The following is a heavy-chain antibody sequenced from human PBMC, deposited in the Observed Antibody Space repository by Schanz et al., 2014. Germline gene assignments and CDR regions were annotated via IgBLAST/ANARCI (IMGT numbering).Heavy chain of an antibody. V-gene: IGHV3-21*01. CDR2: ISSTSTYL. CDR1: GFTFTNYW. J-gene: IGHJ4*02. CDR3: ARGTPFLCDY. D-gene: IGHD3-16*01. Sequence: EVQLVESGGAFVQPGGSLRLSCVGSGFTFTNYWMHWVRQSPGKGLEWVSSISSTSTYLYYADSVKGRFTISRDSARNSLYLQMSSLRAEDTAVYYCARGTPFLCDYWGQGTLVTVSS.